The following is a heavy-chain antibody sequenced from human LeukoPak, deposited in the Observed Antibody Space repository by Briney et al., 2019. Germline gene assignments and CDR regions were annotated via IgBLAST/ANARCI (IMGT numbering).Heavy chain of an antibody. V-gene: IGHV3-30*02. CDR1: GFTSSSYG. D-gene: IGHD3-10*01. CDR3: ANGPFGELTPPYYYYYYGMDV. J-gene: IGHJ6*02. CDR2: IRYDGSNK. Sequence: GGSLRLSCAASGFTSSSYGMHWVRQAPGKGLEWVAFIRYDGSNKYYADSVKGRFTISRDNSKNTLYLQMNSLRAEDTAVYYCANGPFGELTPPYYYYYYGMDVWGQGTTVTVSS.